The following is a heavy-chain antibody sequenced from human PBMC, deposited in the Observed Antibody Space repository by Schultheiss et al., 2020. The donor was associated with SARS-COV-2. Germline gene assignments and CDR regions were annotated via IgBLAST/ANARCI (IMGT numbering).Heavy chain of an antibody. J-gene: IGHJ4*02. CDR3: ARERCSSTSCDFDY. D-gene: IGHD2-2*01. CDR2: IYYSGST. V-gene: IGHV4-34*01. Sequence: SETLSLTCAVYGGSFSGYYWSWIRQPPGKGLEWIGSIYYSGSTYYNPSLKSRVTISVDTSKNQFSLKLSSVTAADTAVYYCARERCSSTSCDFDYWGQGTLVTVSS. CDR1: GGSFSGYY.